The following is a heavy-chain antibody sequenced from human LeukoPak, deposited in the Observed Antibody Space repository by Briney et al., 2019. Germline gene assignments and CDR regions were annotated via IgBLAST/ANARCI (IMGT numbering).Heavy chain of an antibody. CDR1: GYTFTSYY. Sequence: ASVKVPCKASGYTFTSYYMHWVRQAPGQGLEWMGLINPTGGSTGYAQKFQGRVTMTRDMSTSTDYMELSSLRSEDTAIYYCARGALVGSGRYYPGAFDIWGQGTMVTVSS. V-gene: IGHV1-46*01. CDR2: INPTGGST. D-gene: IGHD1-26*01. J-gene: IGHJ3*02. CDR3: ARGALVGSGRYYPGAFDI.